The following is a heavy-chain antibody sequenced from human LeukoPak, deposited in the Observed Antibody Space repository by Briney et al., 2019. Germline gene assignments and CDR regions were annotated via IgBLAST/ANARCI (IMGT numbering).Heavy chain of an antibody. CDR1: GGSISSHY. Sequence: SETLSLTCTVSGGSISSHYWSWIRQPPGKGLEWIGYIYYSGSTNYNPSLKSRVTISVDTSKNQFSLKLGSVTAADTAVYYWARVHYEAFDIWGQGTMVTGSS. J-gene: IGHJ3*02. V-gene: IGHV4-59*11. CDR2: IYYSGST. CDR3: ARVHYEAFDI.